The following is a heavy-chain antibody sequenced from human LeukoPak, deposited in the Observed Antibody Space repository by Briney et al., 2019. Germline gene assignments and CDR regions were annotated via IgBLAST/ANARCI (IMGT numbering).Heavy chain of an antibody. Sequence: SQTLSLTCTVSGGSISSGDYYWSWIRQPPGTGLEWIGYIYYSGSTYYNPSLKSRVTISVDTPKNQFSLKLSSVTAADTAVYYCARVALPYGSGSYYFDYWGQGTLVTVSS. CDR2: IYYSGST. J-gene: IGHJ4*02. V-gene: IGHV4-30-4*01. CDR3: ARVALPYGSGSYYFDY. D-gene: IGHD3-10*01. CDR1: GGSISSGDYY.